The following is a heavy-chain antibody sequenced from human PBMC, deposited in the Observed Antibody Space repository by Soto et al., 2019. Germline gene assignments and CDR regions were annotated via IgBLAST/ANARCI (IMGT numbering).Heavy chain of an antibody. J-gene: IGHJ6*02. V-gene: IGHV1-18*01. D-gene: IGHD2-21*01. CDR3: AREGVPPYSSSGMDV. CDR2: ISTYNGDT. Sequence: ASVKVSCKASGYTFTRSGISWVRQAPGQGLEWMGWISTYNGDTNYAQTFQGRVTMTTDTSTSTVHMEVRSLRSDDTAVYYCAREGVPPYSSSGMDVSAQGPPVTVPS. CDR1: GYTFTRSG.